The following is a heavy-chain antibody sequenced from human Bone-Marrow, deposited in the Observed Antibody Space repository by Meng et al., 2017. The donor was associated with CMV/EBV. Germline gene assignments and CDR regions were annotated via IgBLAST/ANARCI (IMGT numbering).Heavy chain of an antibody. CDR1: GGSISSYY. D-gene: IGHD3-3*01. CDR3: ARAGRGRITIFDY. Sequence: SATLSLTCTVSGGSISSYYWSWIRQPPGKGLEWIGYIYYSGSTNYNPSLKSRVTISVDTSKNQFSLKLCSVTAADTAVYYGARAGRGRITIFDYWGQGTLVTVSS. J-gene: IGHJ4*02. V-gene: IGHV4-59*01. CDR2: IYYSGST.